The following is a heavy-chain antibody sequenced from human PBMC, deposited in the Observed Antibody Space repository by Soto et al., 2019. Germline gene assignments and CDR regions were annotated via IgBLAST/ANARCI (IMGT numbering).Heavy chain of an antibody. V-gene: IGHV5-10-1*01. D-gene: IGHD5-18*01. Sequence: GESLKISCKGSGYSFTSYWISWVRQMPGKGLEWMGRIDPSDSYTNYSPSFQGHVTISADKSISTAYLQWSSLKASDTAVYYCTAWADSYGRFDYWGQGTLVTVSS. CDR3: TAWADSYGRFDY. J-gene: IGHJ4*02. CDR1: GYSFTSYW. CDR2: IDPSDSYT.